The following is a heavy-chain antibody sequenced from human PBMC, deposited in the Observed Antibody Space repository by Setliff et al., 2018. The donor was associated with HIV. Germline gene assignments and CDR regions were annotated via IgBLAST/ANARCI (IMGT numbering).Heavy chain of an antibody. J-gene: IGHJ5*02. CDR1: GYSFAKYV. CDR3: ARGRDSDGFQFDP. CDR2: INAGNDNT. Sequence: GASVKVSCKASGYSFAKYVMHWVRQAPGQRLEWMGWINAGNDNTKYSQKFQGRVTFTRDTSASTAYMELSSLRSEDTAVYYCARGRDSDGFQFDPWGQGTLVTVSS. V-gene: IGHV1-3*01. D-gene: IGHD3-22*01.